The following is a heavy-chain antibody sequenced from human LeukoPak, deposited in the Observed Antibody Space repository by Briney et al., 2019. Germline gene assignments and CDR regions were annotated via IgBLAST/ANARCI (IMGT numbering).Heavy chain of an antibody. V-gene: IGHV3-23*01. CDR2: ISGSGGST. CDR3: AKGGYYYDSSGYYTRKPFDY. CDR1: GFTFSSYA. Sequence: GGSLRLSCAASGFTFSSYAMSWVRQAPGKGLEWVSAISGSGGSTYYADSVKGRFTISRDNSKNTLYLQMNCLRAEDTAVYYCAKGGYYYDSSGYYTRKPFDYWGQGTLVTVSS. J-gene: IGHJ4*02. D-gene: IGHD3-22*01.